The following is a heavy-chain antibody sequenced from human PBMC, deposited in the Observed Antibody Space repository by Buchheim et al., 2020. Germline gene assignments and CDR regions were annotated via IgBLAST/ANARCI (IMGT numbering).Heavy chain of an antibody. V-gene: IGHV2-70*15. Sequence: QVTLRESGPALVKPTQTLTLPFTFSGFSLRTSGMCVSWIRQPPGKALEWLARIDWNDNKYYITSLKTSLTISKDTSSDQVVLTMTNVDPADTATYYCARIQGSGWYTADYWGQGTL. CDR3: ARIQGSGWYTADY. D-gene: IGHD6-19*01. J-gene: IGHJ4*02. CDR2: IDWNDNK. CDR1: GFSLRTSGMC.